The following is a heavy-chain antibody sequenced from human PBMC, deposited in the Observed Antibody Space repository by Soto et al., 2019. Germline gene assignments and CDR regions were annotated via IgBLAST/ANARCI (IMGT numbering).Heavy chain of an antibody. Sequence: QVKLVESGGGLDKPGGSLGLSCAASGFTFSDYYMSWVRQAPGKGLEWVPYISSSGSTIYYADSVKGRFTISRDNAKNSLYLQMNSLRAEDTAVYYCARTMVRGVMTLQHYYYMDVWGKGTTVTVSS. D-gene: IGHD3-10*01. J-gene: IGHJ6*03. CDR1: GFTFSDYY. CDR3: ARTMVRGVMTLQHYYYMDV. V-gene: IGHV3-11*01. CDR2: ISSSGSTI.